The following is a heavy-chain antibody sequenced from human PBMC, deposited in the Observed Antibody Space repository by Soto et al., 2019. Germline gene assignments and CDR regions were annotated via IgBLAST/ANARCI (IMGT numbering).Heavy chain of an antibody. V-gene: IGHV4-61*01. Sequence: PSETLSLTCSVSGGSVSSVNDHWSWIRQPPGKGLEWIGYIYHSGITNYNPSLKSRVTISLDTSKNQCSLTLTSVTAADTAVYYCARLDLTYYFDYWGQGTPVTVSS. J-gene: IGHJ4*02. CDR3: ARLDLTYYFDY. D-gene: IGHD3-16*01. CDR1: GGSVSSVNDH. CDR2: IYHSGIT.